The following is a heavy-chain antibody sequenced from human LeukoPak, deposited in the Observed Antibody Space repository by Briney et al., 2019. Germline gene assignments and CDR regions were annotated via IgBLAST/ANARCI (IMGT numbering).Heavy chain of an antibody. CDR2: IYHSGST. CDR1: GGSISSGGYY. D-gene: IGHD4-11*01. V-gene: IGHV4-30-2*01. CDR3: ARDLGKSYTYSNYRDWFDP. Sequence: PSETLSHTCTVSGGSISSGGYYWSWIRQPPGKGLEWIGYIYHSGSTYYNPSLKSRVTISVDRSKNQFSLKLSSVTAADTAVYYCARDLGKSYTYSNYRDWFDPWGQGTLVTVSS. J-gene: IGHJ5*02.